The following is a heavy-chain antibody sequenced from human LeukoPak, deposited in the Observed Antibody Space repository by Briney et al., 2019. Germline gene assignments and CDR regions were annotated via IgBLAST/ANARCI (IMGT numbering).Heavy chain of an antibody. CDR3: ARDHSSSWWYNWFDP. V-gene: IGHV4-59*01. CDR2: IYYSGST. Sequence: KPSETLSLTCTVSGGSISSYYWSWIRQPPGKGLEWIGYIYYSGSTNYNPSLKSRVTISVDTSKNQFSLKLSSVTAADTAVYYCARDHSSSWWYNWFDPWGQGTLVTVSS. J-gene: IGHJ5*02. D-gene: IGHD6-13*01. CDR1: GGSISSYY.